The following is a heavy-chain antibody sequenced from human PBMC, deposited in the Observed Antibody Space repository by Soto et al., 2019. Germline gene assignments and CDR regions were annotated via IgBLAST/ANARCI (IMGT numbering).Heavy chain of an antibody. CDR1: GGSISNYH. J-gene: IGHJ4*02. V-gene: IGHV4-59*01. CDR2: ISYTGST. Sequence: QEQLQESGQRLVKPSETLSLTCSVSGGSISNYHWSWIRQPPGKGLEWIGYISYTGSTNYSPSLKSRVTMLLATSKKQFSLKLSSVTAADTAVYYCARVAADAYWSGYDDYWGQGTLVTVSS. D-gene: IGHD3-3*01. CDR3: ARVAADAYWSGYDDY.